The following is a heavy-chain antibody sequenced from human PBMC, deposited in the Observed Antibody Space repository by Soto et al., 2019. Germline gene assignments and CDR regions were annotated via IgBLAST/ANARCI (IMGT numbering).Heavy chain of an antibody. D-gene: IGHD6-19*01. CDR2: IYYSGST. CDR1: CGSISSYY. J-gene: IGHJ4*02. V-gene: IGHV4-59*01. Sequence: SETLSLTCTVSCGSISSYYWSWIRQPPGKGLEWIGYIYYSGSTNYNPSLKSRVTISVDTSKNQFSLKLSSVTAADTAVYYCARDGDSGWYYFDYWGQGTLVTVSS. CDR3: ARDGDSGWYYFDY.